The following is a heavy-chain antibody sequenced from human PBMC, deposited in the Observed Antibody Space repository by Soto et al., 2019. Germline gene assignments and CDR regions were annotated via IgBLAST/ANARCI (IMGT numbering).Heavy chain of an antibody. J-gene: IGHJ5*02. Sequence: EVQLVESGGGLVQPGRSLRLSCTASGFTFGDYGMSWFRQAPGKGLEWVGFIRAKGYGGTIGYAASVEGRFTISRDDSKSIAYLQMNSLKTEDTAVYYCSRAGETMVRGVVGPWGQGTLVTVSS. CDR1: GFTFGDYG. CDR2: IRAKGYGGTI. V-gene: IGHV3-49*03. CDR3: SRAGETMVRGVVGP. D-gene: IGHD3-10*01.